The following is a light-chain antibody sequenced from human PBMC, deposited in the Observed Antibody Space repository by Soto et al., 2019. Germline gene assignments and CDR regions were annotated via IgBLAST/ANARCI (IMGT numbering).Light chain of an antibody. CDR2: RSS. V-gene: IGKV3-20*01. CDR1: QSVDSNF. CDR3: QEYDNSRGLT. J-gene: IGKJ4*01. Sequence: EIALTQSPGTLPLSPGERATLSCRPSQSVDSNFLAWYQQRPGQAPRLLIYRSSIRATGIPDRFSGSASDTDFTLTIRRMEPEDFAAYYCQEYDNSRGLTFGGGTKVDIK.